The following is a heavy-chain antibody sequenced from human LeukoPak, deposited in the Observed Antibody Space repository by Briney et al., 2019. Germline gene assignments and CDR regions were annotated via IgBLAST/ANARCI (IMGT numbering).Heavy chain of an antibody. CDR1: GGSISSSSYY. J-gene: IGHJ4*02. CDR3: ARRAYSSGYYYFDY. Sequence: SETLSLTCTVPGGSISSSSYYWGWIRQPPGKGLEWIGSIYYSGSTYYNPSLKSRVTISVDTSKNQFSLKLSSVTAADTAVYYCARRAYSSGYYYFDYWGQGTQVTVSS. D-gene: IGHD6-19*01. V-gene: IGHV4-39*01. CDR2: IYYSGST.